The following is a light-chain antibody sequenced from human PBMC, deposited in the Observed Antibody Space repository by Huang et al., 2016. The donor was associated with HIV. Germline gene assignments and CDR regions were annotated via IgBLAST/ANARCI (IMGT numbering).Light chain of an antibody. J-gene: IGKJ3*01. V-gene: IGKV1-39*01. CDR1: QNIDTY. CDR2: AAS. CDR3: QQSYSDGRFT. Sequence: DIQMTQSPSSLSASVGDRVTITCRASQNIDTYLNWYHHKPGKAPKLLIYAASNSQSGVPSRCSGSGSGTDFTLTISSLQPEDFATYYCQQSYSDGRFTFGPGTRVDIK.